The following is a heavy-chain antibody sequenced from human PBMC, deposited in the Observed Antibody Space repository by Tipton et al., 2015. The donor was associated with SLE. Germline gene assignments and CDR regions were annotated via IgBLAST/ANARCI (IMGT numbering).Heavy chain of an antibody. CDR3: VKAFGVVIIPGAFGI. CDR2: ISSNGGST. Sequence: SLRLSCSASGFTFSSYAMHWVRQAPGKGLEYVSAISSNGGSTYYADSVKGRFTISRDNSKNTLYLQMSSLRAEDTAVYYCVKAFGVVIIPGAFGIWGQGTMVTVSS. V-gene: IGHV3-64D*06. CDR1: GFTFSSYA. J-gene: IGHJ3*02. D-gene: IGHD3-3*01.